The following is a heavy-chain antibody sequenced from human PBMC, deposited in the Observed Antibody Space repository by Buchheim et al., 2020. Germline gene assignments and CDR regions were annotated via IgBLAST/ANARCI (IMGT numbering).Heavy chain of an antibody. V-gene: IGHV1-69*02. CDR2: IIPILGIA. D-gene: IGHD1-7*01. CDR3: ARSPTITGITYYYYGMDV. CDR1: GGTFSSYT. Sequence: QVQLVQSGAEVKKSGSSVKVSCKASGGTFSSYTISWVRQAPGQGLEWMGRIIPILGIANYAQKFQGRVTITADKSTSTAYMELSSLRSEDTAVYYCARSPTITGITYYYYGMDVWGQGTT. J-gene: IGHJ6*02.